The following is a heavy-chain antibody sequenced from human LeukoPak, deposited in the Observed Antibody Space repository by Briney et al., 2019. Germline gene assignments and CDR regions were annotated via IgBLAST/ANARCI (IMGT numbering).Heavy chain of an antibody. Sequence: ASVKVSCKASGYTFTGCYMHWVRQAPGQGLEWMGWINPNSGGTNYAQKFQGRVTMTRDTSISTAYMELSRLRSDDTAVYYCARTRLWKGGYMDVWGKGTTVTVSS. D-gene: IGHD5-18*01. CDR3: ARTRLWKGGYMDV. CDR2: INPNSGGT. CDR1: GYTFTGCY. J-gene: IGHJ6*03. V-gene: IGHV1-2*02.